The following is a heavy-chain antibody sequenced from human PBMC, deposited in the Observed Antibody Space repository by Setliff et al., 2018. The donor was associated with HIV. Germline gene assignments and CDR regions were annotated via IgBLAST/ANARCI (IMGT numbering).Heavy chain of an antibody. J-gene: IGHJ4*02. Sequence: LSLTCAVYGGSFSGHYWSWIRQPPGKGLEWIGEVNHSGSTNYNPSLKSRVTISVDTSKKQFSLKLSSVTVADTAVYYCATGGEGSSSSWLSPDFWGQGTLVTVS. CDR3: ATGGEGSSSSWLSPDF. D-gene: IGHD6-13*01. CDR2: VNHSGST. V-gene: IGHV4-34*01. CDR1: GGSFSGHY.